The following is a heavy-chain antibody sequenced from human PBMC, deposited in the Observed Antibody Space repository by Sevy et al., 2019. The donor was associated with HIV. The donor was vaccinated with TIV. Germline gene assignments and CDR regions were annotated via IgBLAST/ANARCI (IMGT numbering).Heavy chain of an antibody. D-gene: IGHD3-3*01. Sequence: ASVKVSCKASGGTFSSYAISWVRQAPGQGLEWMGGIIPIFGTANYAQKFQGRVTITADESTSTAYMELGSLRSEDTAVYYCARDRVTIFGVAPTFLYYFDYWGQGTLVTVSS. CDR3: ARDRVTIFGVAPTFLYYFDY. V-gene: IGHV1-69*13. CDR1: GGTFSSYA. CDR2: IIPIFGTA. J-gene: IGHJ4*02.